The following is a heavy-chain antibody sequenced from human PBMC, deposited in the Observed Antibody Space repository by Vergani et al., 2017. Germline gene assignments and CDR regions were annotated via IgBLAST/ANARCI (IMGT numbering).Heavy chain of an antibody. V-gene: IGHV3-21*01. CDR1: GGSFSGYY. D-gene: IGHD2-15*01. J-gene: IGHJ6*04. Sequence: VQLQQWGAGLLKPSETLSLTCAVYGGSFSGYYWSWIRQPPGKGLEWVSSISSSSSYIYYADSVKGRFTISRDNAKNSLYLQMNSLRAEDTAVYYCARDPGGSCVWGKGTTVTVSS. CDR3: ARDPGGSCV. CDR2: ISSSSSYI.